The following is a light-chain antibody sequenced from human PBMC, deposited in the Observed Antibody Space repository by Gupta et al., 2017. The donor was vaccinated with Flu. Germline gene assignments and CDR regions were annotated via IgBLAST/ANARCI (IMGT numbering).Light chain of an antibody. CDR3: QQYGSSPWT. CDR2: GAS. Sequence: EIRFTPSPGTLSLSRGERATLTCRASQSVSSSYLAWYQQKPGQAPRLLIYGASSRATGIPDRFSGSGSGTDFTLTISRLEPEDFAVYYCQQYGSSPWTFGQGTKVEIK. CDR1: QSVSSSY. J-gene: IGKJ1*01. V-gene: IGKV3-20*01.